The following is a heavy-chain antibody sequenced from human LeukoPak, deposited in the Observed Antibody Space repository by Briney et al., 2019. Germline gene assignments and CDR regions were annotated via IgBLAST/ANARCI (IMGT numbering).Heavy chain of an antibody. V-gene: IGHV4-34*01. Sequence: PSETLSLTCAVYGGSFSGYYWSWIRHPPGKGLEWIGEINHSGSTNYNPSLKSRVTISVDTSKNQFSLKLSSVTAADTAVYYCARARPTIFGSYYYYMDVWGKGTTVTVSS. J-gene: IGHJ6*03. D-gene: IGHD3-3*01. CDR3: ARARPTIFGSYYYYMDV. CDR1: GGSFSGYY. CDR2: INHSGST.